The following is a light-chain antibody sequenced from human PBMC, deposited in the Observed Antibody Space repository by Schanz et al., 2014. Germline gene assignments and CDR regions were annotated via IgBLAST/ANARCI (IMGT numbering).Light chain of an antibody. CDR3: QQYNNWPRT. J-gene: IGKJ1*01. CDR2: TAS. Sequence: DIQMTQSPSSLSASVGDRVTITCRASQGISNYLAWYQQKPGKVPKLLIYTASTLRSGVSSRFSGSRSGTDFTLTISSLQSEDFAVYYCQQYNNWPRTFGQGTKVEIK. CDR1: QGISNY. V-gene: IGKV1-27*01.